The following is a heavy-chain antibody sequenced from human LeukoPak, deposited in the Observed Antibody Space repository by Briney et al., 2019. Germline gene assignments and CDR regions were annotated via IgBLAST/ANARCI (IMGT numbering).Heavy chain of an antibody. Sequence: ASVKVSCKASGYIFTSYYIHWVRQAPGQGLEWMGIINPSGGSTTYAQKFQGRVTMTRDTSTSTVYMELSSPRSEDTAVYYCARGGRGGDCSVDYWGQGTLVTVSS. CDR3: ARGGRGGDCSVDY. CDR2: INPSGGST. D-gene: IGHD2-21*02. J-gene: IGHJ4*02. V-gene: IGHV1-46*01. CDR1: GYIFTSYY.